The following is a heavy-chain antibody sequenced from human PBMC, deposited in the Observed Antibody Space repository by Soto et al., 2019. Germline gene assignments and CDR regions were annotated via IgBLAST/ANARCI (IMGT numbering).Heavy chain of an antibody. CDR2: ISAYNGNT. V-gene: IGHV1-18*01. CDR1: GYSFTNYG. CDR3: AIYHLELFRFDY. Sequence: ASVKVSCKASGYSFTNYGIIWVRQGPGQGLEWMGWISAYNGNTNYAQQFQGRVTMTTDTSTSTAYMELRSLRSDDTAMYFCAIYHLELFRFDYWGQGTLVTVS. J-gene: IGHJ4*02. D-gene: IGHD2-2*01.